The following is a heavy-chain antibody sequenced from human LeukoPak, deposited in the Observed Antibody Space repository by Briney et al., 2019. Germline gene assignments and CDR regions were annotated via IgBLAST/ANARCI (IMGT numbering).Heavy chain of an antibody. V-gene: IGHV1-18*01. CDR1: GYTFTSYG. CDR2: ISAYNGNT. Sequence: ASVKVSCKASGYTFTSYGISWVRQAPGQGLEWMGWISAYNGNTNYAQKLQGRVTMTTDTSTSTAYMELRSLRSDDTAVYYCAKDIVVVYGGNAFDIWGQGTMVTVSS. CDR3: AKDIVVVYGGNAFDI. J-gene: IGHJ3*02. D-gene: IGHD2-2*01.